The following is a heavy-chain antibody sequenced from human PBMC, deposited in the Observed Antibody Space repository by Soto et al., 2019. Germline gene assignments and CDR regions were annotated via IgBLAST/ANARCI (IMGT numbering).Heavy chain of an antibody. CDR2: IYWDDDK. CDR3: AHSALHMITFGGVGVTGYDY. J-gene: IGHJ4*02. Sequence: QITLKESGPTLVKPTQTLTLTCTFSGFSLSTSGVGVGWIRQPPGKALEWLALIYWDDDKRYSPSLKSRLTITKDTSKDQVVLTMTNMDPVDTATYYCAHSALHMITFGGVGVTGYDYWGQGTLVTVSS. V-gene: IGHV2-5*02. D-gene: IGHD3-16*01. CDR1: GFSLSTSGVG.